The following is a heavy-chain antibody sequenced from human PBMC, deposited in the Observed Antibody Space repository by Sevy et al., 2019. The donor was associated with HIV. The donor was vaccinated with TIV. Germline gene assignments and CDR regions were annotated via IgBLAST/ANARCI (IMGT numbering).Heavy chain of an antibody. V-gene: IGHV3-21*01. J-gene: IGHJ6*02. CDR3: ARGVSGSSGWGPFYYYAMDV. CDR2: SRTISYI. Sequence: GGSLRLSCAASGFTFSSYSMNWVRQAPGKGLEWVSCSRTISYIYYADTVKSRITISRDNAKNSLYWQMNSLGAEDMEVYYCARGVSGSSGWGPFYYYAMDVWGQGTTVTVSS. CDR1: GFTFSSYS. D-gene: IGHD6-19*01.